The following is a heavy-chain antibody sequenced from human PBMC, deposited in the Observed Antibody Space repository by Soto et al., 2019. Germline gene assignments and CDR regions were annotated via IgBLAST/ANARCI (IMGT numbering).Heavy chain of an antibody. J-gene: IGHJ4*02. CDR2: ISAYNDNT. Sequence: ASVKVSCKASGYTFTSYGISWVRQAPGQGLEWMGWISAYNDNTNYAQKLQGRVTLTTDTSTSTAYMELRSLRSDDTAVYYCARDLRLLYGSGRYFFDSWGQGTLVIVSS. CDR3: ARDLRLLYGSGRYFFDS. V-gene: IGHV1-18*01. D-gene: IGHD3-10*01. CDR1: GYTFTSYG.